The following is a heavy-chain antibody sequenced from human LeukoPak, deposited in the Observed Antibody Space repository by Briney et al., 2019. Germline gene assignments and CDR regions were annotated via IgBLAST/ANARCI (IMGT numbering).Heavy chain of an antibody. CDR3: ASGTVPVYLDY. CDR1: GGSISSYY. V-gene: IGHV4-59*12. J-gene: IGHJ4*02. CDR2: IYYSGST. D-gene: IGHD2-2*01. Sequence: SETLSLTCTVSGGSISSYYWSWIRQPPGKGLEWIGYIYYSGSTSYNPSLKSRVTISVDTSKNQFSLKLSSVTAADTAVYYCASGTVPVYLDYWGQGTLVTVSS.